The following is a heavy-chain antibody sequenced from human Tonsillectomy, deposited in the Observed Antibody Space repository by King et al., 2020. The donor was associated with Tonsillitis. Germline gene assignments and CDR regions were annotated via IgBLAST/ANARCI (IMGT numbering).Heavy chain of an antibody. CDR1: GGSISGYY. CDR2: IYTSRST. J-gene: IGHJ4*02. V-gene: IGHV4-4*07. Sequence: QLQESGPGLVKPSEALSLTCTVSGGSISGYYWSWIRQPAGKGLEWIGRIYTSRSTNYNPSLKSRVTMSGDTSKNQFSLKLSSVTAADTAVYYCARSDFWSGYYNFWGQGTLVTVSS. CDR3: ARSDFWSGYYNF. D-gene: IGHD3-3*01.